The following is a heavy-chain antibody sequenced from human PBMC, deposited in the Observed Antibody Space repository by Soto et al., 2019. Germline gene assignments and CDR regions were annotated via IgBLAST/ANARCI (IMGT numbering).Heavy chain of an antibody. CDR1: GFTFGNFV. J-gene: IGHJ6*01. CDR3: TKASSDRNHMEV. V-gene: IGHV3-23*01. CDR2: ITETGGDT. Sequence: GSLRHSCSASGFTFGNFVMRWVRQTPGKGLEWVSTITETGGDTYYTDSVKVRFTISRDNSKNTLYLQMTSLRAEDTALYYCTKASSDRNHMEVWGPGTTVTVSS.